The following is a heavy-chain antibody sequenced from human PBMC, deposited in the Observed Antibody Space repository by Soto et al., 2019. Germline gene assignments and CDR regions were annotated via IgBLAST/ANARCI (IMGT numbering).Heavy chain of an antibody. CDR2: ISYDGSNK. D-gene: IGHD5-18*01. Sequence: QVQLVESGGGVVQPGRSLRLSCAASGFTFSSYAMHWVRQAPGKGLEWVAVISYDGSNKYYADSVKGRFTISRDNSKNTLYLQVNSLRAEDTAVYYCARRDTAMVGGFDYWGQGTLVTVSS. CDR3: ARRDTAMVGGFDY. V-gene: IGHV3-30-3*01. J-gene: IGHJ4*02. CDR1: GFTFSSYA.